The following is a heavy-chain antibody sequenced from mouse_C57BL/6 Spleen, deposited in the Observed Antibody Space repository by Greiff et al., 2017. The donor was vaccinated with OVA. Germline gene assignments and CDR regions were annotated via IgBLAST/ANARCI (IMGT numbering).Heavy chain of an antibody. V-gene: IGHV1-61*01. CDR3: ARVGDVGYFDV. J-gene: IGHJ1*03. Sequence: QVQLQQPGAELVRPGSSVKLSCKASGYTFTSYWMDWVKQRPGQGLEWIGNIYPSDSETHYNHKFKDKATLTVDKSSSTDYMQLSSLTSEDSAVYYCARVGDVGYFDVWGTGTTVTVSS. D-gene: IGHD3-3*01. CDR2: IYPSDSET. CDR1: GYTFTSYW.